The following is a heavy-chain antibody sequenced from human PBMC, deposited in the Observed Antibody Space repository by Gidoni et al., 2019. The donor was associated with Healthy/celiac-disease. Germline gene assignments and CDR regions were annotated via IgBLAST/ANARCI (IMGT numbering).Heavy chain of an antibody. CDR1: GFTFSSYS. J-gene: IGHJ1*01. CDR2: ISSSSSYR. CDR3: ARDLLRYCSSTSCSYFQH. V-gene: IGHV3-21*01. Sequence: EVQLVESGGGLVKPGGSLRLSCAASGFTFSSYSMNWVRQAPGKGLEWVSSISSSSSYRYYADSVKGRFTISRDNAKNSLYLQMNSLRAEDTAVYYCARDLLRYCSSTSCSYFQHWGQGTLVTVSS. D-gene: IGHD2-2*01.